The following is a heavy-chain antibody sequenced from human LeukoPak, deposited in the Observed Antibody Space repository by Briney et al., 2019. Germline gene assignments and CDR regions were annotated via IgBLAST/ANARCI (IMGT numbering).Heavy chain of an antibody. CDR1: GYSFASYG. D-gene: IGHD2-2*01. V-gene: IGHV1-18*04. CDR2: ISGSTGNT. Sequence: ASVKVSCKASGYSFASYGITWVREAPRQGPEWMGWISGSTGNTHYAQNVQGRVTMTTDTATSTAYMELRSLGSDDTAVYYCARVGRDCSSINCYWEDWFDPWGQGTLVIVS. J-gene: IGHJ5*02. CDR3: ARVGRDCSSINCYWEDWFDP.